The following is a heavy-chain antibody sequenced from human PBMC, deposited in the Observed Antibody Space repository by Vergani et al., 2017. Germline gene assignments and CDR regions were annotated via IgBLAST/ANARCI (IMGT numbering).Heavy chain of an antibody. D-gene: IGHD6-13*01. CDR3: AASSIAAAGRKFFDY. J-gene: IGHJ4*02. CDR2: IWYDGSNK. CDR1: GFTFSSYG. V-gene: IGHV3-33*01. Sequence: VQLVESGGGVVQPGRSLRLSCAASGFTFSSYGMHWVRQAPGKGLEWVAVIWYDGSNKYYADSVKGRFTISRDNSKNTLYLQMNSLRAEDTAVYYCAASSIAAAGRKFFDYWGQGTLVTVSS.